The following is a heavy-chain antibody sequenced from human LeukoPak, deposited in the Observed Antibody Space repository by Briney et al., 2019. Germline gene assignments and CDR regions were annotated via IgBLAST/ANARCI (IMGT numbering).Heavy chain of an antibody. D-gene: IGHD3-10*01. J-gene: IGHJ5*02. CDR2: IDYRGST. Sequence: PSETLSLTCAVYGGSFSGYYWSWIRQPPGKALEWLGYIDYRGSTYYNPSLKSRLTISLDMSKNQMSLKLSSVTAADTAVYYCARRAGSGSYYYWFDPWGQGTLVTVSS. V-gene: IGHV4-34*01. CDR3: ARRAGSGSYYYWFDP. CDR1: GGSFSGYY.